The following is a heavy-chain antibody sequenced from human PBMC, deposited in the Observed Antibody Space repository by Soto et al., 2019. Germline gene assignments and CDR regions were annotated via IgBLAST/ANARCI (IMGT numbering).Heavy chain of an antibody. D-gene: IGHD1-26*01. V-gene: IGHV3-73*01. CDR2: IRSEANSYAT. Sequence: GGSLRLSCAASGFTFSGSAMHRVRQASGKGLEWVGRIRSEANSYATAYAASVKGRFTISRDDSKNTAYLQMNSLKTEDTAVYYCTRRVFGHRSSIVGATMEDYWGQGTLVTVS. J-gene: IGHJ4*02. CDR1: GFTFSGSA. CDR3: TRRVFGHRSSIVGATMEDY.